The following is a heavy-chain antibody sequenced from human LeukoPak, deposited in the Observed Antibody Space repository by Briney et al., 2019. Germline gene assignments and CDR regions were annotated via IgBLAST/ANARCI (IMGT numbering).Heavy chain of an antibody. Sequence: ASVKVSCKTSGYTFTSYDINWVRQATGQGLEWMGWMNPNSGNTGYAQKFQGRVTMTRNTSISTAYMELSSLRSEDMAVYYCARGTTYYYDSSYPWGQGTLVTVSS. D-gene: IGHD3-22*01. CDR3: ARGTTYYYDSSYP. V-gene: IGHV1-8*01. J-gene: IGHJ5*02. CDR2: MNPNSGNT. CDR1: GYTFTSYD.